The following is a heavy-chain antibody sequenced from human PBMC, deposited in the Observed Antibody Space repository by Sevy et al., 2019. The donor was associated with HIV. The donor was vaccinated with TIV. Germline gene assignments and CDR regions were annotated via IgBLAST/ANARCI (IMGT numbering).Heavy chain of an antibody. V-gene: IGHV1-8*03. J-gene: IGHJ6*03. CDR2: MNPNSGNT. D-gene: IGHD3-10*01. Sequence: ASVKVSCKASGYTFTSYDINWVRQATGQGLEWMGWMNPNSGNTGYAHKFQGRVTITRNTSISTAYMELSSLRSEDTAVYYCARGSLLWFGELPRHYYYMDVWGKGTTVTVSS. CDR3: ARGSLLWFGELPRHYYYMDV. CDR1: GYTFTSYD.